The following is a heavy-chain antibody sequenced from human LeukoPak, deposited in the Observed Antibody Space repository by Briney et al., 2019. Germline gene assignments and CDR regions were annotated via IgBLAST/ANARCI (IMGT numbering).Heavy chain of an antibody. CDR3: ARDPADIVVVPAAIKSRFDP. J-gene: IGHJ5*02. CDR2: ISAYNGNS. D-gene: IGHD2-2*01. V-gene: IGHV1-18*01. CDR1: GYTFTSYG. Sequence: GASVKVSCKASGYTFTSYGISWVRQAPGQGLEWMGWISAYNGNSNYAQKLQGRVTMTTDTSTSTAYMELRSLRSDDTAVYYCARDPADIVVVPAAIKSRFDPWGQGTLVTVSS.